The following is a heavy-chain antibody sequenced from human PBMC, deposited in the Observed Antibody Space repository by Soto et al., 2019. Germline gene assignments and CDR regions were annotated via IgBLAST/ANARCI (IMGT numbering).Heavy chain of an antibody. J-gene: IGHJ4*02. D-gene: IGHD3-22*01. CDR3: ARGLSWPYYYDSSGHTTFDY. V-gene: IGHV3-53*01. CDR1: GFTVSSNY. Sequence: GGSLRLSCAASGFTVSSNYMSWVRQAPGKGLEWVSVIYSGGSTYYADSVKGRFTISRDNSKNTLYLQMNSLRAEDTAVYYCARGLSWPYYYDSSGHTTFDYWGQGTLVTVSS. CDR2: IYSGGST.